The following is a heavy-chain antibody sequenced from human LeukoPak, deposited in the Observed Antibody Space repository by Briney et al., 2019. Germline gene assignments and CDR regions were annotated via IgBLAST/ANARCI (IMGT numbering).Heavy chain of an antibody. D-gene: IGHD3-10*01. J-gene: IGHJ3*02. Sequence: SETLSLTCTVSGGSISNYYWSWIRQPPGKGLEWIGYIYYSGSTNYNPSLKSRVTISVDTSKNQFSLKLSSVTAADTAVYYCARRTYYYGSGSPIYAFDIWGQGTMVTVSS. CDR2: IYYSGST. CDR1: GGSISNYY. CDR3: ARRTYYYGSGSPIYAFDI. V-gene: IGHV4-59*08.